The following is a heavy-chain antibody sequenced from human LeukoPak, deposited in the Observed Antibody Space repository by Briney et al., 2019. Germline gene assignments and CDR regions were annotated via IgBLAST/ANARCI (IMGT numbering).Heavy chain of an antibody. J-gene: IGHJ6*02. CDR3: ARVDSDYDLYYYYGMDV. CDR1: GYTFTGYY. Sequence: ASVKVSCKASGYTFTGYYMHWVRQAPGQGLEWMGRINPNSGGTNYAQKFQGRVTMTRDTPISTAYMELSRLRSDDTAVYYCARVDSDYDLYYYYGMDVWGQGTTVTVSS. V-gene: IGHV1-2*06. CDR2: INPNSGGT. D-gene: IGHD5-12*01.